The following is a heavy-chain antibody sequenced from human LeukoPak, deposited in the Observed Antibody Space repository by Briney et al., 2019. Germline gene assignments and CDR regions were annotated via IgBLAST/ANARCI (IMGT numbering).Heavy chain of an antibody. Sequence: ASVKVSCKASGYTFTGYYIHWVRQAPGQGLEWVGWINPNSGGTHHAQKFQGRVTMTRDTSISTAYMELSRLRSDDTAVFYCARGSSGYQGYWGQGTLVTVSS. D-gene: IGHD5-12*01. J-gene: IGHJ4*02. CDR2: INPNSGGT. CDR1: GYTFTGYY. CDR3: ARGSSGYQGY. V-gene: IGHV1-2*02.